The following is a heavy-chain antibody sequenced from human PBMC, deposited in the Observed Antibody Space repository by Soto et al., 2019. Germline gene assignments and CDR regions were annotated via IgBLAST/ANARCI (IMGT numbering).Heavy chain of an antibody. CDR1: GFTFSTYG. Sequence: EVQLVESGGGLVQPGGSLRLSCAASGFTFSTYGMNWVRQAPGRGLEWLSFITGRSRTIHYADSVQGRCTISRDNAENSVYLQMNSLRDGDTAVYYCARVRWTAMTSSYFDYWGQGTLVTVSS. V-gene: IGHV3-48*02. CDR3: ARVRWTAMTSSYFDY. CDR2: ITGRSRTI. D-gene: IGHD5-18*01. J-gene: IGHJ4*02.